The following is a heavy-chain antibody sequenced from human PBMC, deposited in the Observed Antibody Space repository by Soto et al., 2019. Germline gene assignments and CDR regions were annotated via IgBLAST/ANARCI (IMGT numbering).Heavy chain of an antibody. J-gene: IGHJ4*02. D-gene: IGHD5-12*01. CDR1: GGSISSYY. Sequence: QVQLQESGPGLVKPSETLSLTCTVSGGSISSYYWSWIRQPPGKGLEWIGYIYYSGSTNYNPSLKRRVPISVDTSKHPFSLKLSSVTAADTAVYYCACSSPTAYSGYEPQFAYWGQGTLVTVSS. V-gene: IGHV4-59*08. CDR2: IYYSGST. CDR3: ACSSPTAYSGYEPQFAY.